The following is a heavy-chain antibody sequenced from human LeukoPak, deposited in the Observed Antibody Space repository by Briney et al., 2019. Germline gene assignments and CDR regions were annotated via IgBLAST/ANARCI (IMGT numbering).Heavy chain of an antibody. J-gene: IGHJ4*02. D-gene: IGHD3-3*01. Sequence: GGSLRLSCAASGFTFSSYAMSWVRQAPGKGLEWVSAISGSGGSTYYADSVKGRFTISSDNSKNTLYLQMNSLRAEDTAVYYCAKDPGDRFLEWEPVDYWGQGTLVTVSS. CDR3: AKDPGDRFLEWEPVDY. CDR2: ISGSGGST. CDR1: GFTFSSYA. V-gene: IGHV3-23*01.